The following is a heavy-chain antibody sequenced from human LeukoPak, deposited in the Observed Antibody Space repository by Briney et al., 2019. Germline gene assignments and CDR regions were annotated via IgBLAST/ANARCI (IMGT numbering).Heavy chain of an antibody. CDR3: AKGYPLVGDDAFDI. CDR2: ISYDGSNK. CDR1: GFTFSSYG. D-gene: IGHD3-16*01. V-gene: IGHV3-30*18. Sequence: GGSLRLSCAASGFTFSSYGMHWVRQAPGKGLEWVAVISYDGSNKYYADSVKGRFTISRDNSKNTLYLQMNSLRAEDTAVYYCAKGYPLVGDDAFDIWGQGTMVTVSS. J-gene: IGHJ3*02.